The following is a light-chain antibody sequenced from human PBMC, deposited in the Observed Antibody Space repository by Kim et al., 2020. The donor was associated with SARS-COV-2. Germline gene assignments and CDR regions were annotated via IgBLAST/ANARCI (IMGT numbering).Light chain of an antibody. CDR3: QQRTNWPGIS. Sequence: EIVLTQSPATLSLSPGETATLSCRASQSVANYLAWYQQKPGQAPRLLIYDTSNRATGIPARFSGSGAGTDFTLTISSLEPEDFAVYYCQQRTNWPGISFGRGTRLEIK. CDR1: QSVANY. CDR2: DTS. V-gene: IGKV3-11*01. J-gene: IGKJ5*01.